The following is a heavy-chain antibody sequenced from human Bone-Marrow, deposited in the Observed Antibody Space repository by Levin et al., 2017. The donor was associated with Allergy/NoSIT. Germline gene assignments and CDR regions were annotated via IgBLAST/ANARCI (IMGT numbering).Heavy chain of an antibody. CDR3: TRNSSSWGYYYGMDV. J-gene: IGHJ6*02. CDR1: GFTFSSYG. CDR2: ISYDGSDK. D-gene: IGHD6-13*01. Sequence: HPGGSLRLSCAASGFTFSSYGMHWVRQAPGKGLEWVGVISYDGSDKYYADSVKGRFTISRDNSKNTLYLQMNSLSAEDTAVYYCTRNSSSWGYYYGMDVWGQGTTVTVSS. V-gene: IGHV3-30*03.